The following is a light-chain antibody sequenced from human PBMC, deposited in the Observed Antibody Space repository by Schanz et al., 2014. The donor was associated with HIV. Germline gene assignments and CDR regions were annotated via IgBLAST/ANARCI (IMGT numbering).Light chain of an antibody. J-gene: IGKJ4*01. V-gene: IGKV3D-20*02. CDR1: QSVSSTY. CDR2: GAS. Sequence: DIVLTQSPGTLSLSPGERATLSCRASQSVSSTYFAWYQQKPGQAPRLLIYGASSRATGIPDRFSGSGSGTDFTLTISSLEPEDFAVYYCQQRAAWPLTFGGGTKV. CDR3: QQRAAWPLT.